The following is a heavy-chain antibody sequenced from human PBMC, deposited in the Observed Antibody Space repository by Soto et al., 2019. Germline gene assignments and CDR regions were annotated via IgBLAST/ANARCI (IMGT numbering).Heavy chain of an antibody. Sequence: GGSLRLSCAASGFTFSGSAMHWVRQASGKGLEWVGRIRSKANSYAAAYAASVKGRFTISRDDSKNTAYLQMNSLKTEDTAVYYCEKRVPCSRYFDCYFDYWGQGT. CDR2: IRSKANSYAA. J-gene: IGHJ4*02. V-gene: IGHV3-73*01. D-gene: IGHD3-9*01. CDR1: GFTFSGSA. CDR3: EKRVPCSRYFDCYFDY.